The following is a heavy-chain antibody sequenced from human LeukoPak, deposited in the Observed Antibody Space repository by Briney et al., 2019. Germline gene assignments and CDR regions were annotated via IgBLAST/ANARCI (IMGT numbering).Heavy chain of an antibody. D-gene: IGHD3-22*01. CDR3: ARASGGYYLFDY. V-gene: IGHV3-53*01. CDR1: GFTVSTNY. Sequence: GGSLRLSCAASGFTVSTNYMSWVRQAPGKGLEWVSSIYSGGSTYYADSVKGRFTISRDNSKNTPYLQMNSLRAEDTAMYYCARASGGYYLFDYWGQGTLVTVSS. CDR2: IYSGGST. J-gene: IGHJ4*02.